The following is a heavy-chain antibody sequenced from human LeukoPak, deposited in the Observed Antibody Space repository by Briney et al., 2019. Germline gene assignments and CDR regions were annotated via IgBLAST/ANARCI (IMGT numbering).Heavy chain of an antibody. D-gene: IGHD2-2*01. CDR3: ASPLEYCSSTNCYGDY. CDR2: IYYSGAT. V-gene: IGHV4-39*01. Sequence: PSETLSLTCTVSGGSISSSSYYWGWIRQPPGKGLEWIGSIYYSGATYYNPSLESRVTILVDTSKNQFSLKLSSVTATDTAVYYCASPLEYCSSTNCYGDYWGQGTLVTVSS. CDR1: GGSISSSSYY. J-gene: IGHJ4*02.